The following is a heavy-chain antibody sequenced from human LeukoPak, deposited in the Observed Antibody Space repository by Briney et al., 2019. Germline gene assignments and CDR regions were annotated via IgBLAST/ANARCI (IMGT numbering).Heavy chain of an antibody. CDR2: ISGSGGST. CDR3: AKDSKAPHLLGELLGYDY. V-gene: IGHV3-23*01. Sequence: PGGSLRLSCAASGFTFSSYAMSWVRQAPGKGLEWVSAISGSGGSTYYADSVKGRFTISRDNSKNTLYLQMNSLRAEDTAVYYCAKDSKAPHLLGELLGYDYWGQGTLVTVSS. J-gene: IGHJ4*02. D-gene: IGHD3-10*01. CDR1: GFTFSSYA.